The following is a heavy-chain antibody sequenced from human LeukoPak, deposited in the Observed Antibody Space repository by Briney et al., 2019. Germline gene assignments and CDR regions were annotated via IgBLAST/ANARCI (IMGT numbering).Heavy chain of an antibody. D-gene: IGHD3-22*01. V-gene: IGHV3-74*01. CDR1: GFIFSNYW. CDR3: AKDKSITMIVVVITGWDY. Sequence: GGSLRLSCAASGFIFSNYWMHWVRQAPGKGLVWVSRINGDGSTTNYADSVKGRFTISRDNAKNTLYLQMNSLRAEDTAVYYCAKDKSITMIVVVITGWDYWGQGTLVTVSS. CDR2: INGDGSTT. J-gene: IGHJ4*02.